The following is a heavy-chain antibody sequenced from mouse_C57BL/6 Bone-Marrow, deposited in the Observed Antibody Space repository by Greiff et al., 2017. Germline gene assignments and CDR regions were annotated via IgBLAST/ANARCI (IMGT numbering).Heavy chain of an antibody. Sequence: VQLQQSGPVLARPGASVKMSCKTSGYTFTSYWMHWVKQRPGQGLEWIGAIYPGNSDTSYNQKFKGKAKLTAVTSASTAYMELSSLTYEDSAVYYWTNYYGSSYGDVWGTGTTVTVSS. V-gene: IGHV1-5*01. J-gene: IGHJ1*03. D-gene: IGHD1-1*01. CDR1: GYTFTSYW. CDR2: IYPGNSDT. CDR3: TNYYGSSYGDV.